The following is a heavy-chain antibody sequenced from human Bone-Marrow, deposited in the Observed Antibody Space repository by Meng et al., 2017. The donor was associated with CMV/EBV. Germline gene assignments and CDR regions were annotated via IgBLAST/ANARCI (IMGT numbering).Heavy chain of an antibody. CDR2: VWYDGSNT. CDR3: AKGPYCTSSSCHGGMAFAI. V-gene: IGHV3-33*06. CDR1: GFPFSTYG. Sequence: GESLKISCVASGFPFSTYGMHWVRQTPGKGLEWVAVVWYDGSNTQYGDSVKGRFTISRDNSKKTLYLQMNSLRAEDTAVYYCAKGPYCTSSSCHGGMAFAIWGRGPWVTGSS. J-gene: IGHJ3*02. D-gene: IGHD2-2*01.